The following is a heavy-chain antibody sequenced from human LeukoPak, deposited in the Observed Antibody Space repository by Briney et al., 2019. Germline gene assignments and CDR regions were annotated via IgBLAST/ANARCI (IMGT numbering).Heavy chain of an antibody. J-gene: IGHJ4*02. CDR3: GSYNYYDSSGYYSDY. CDR2: ISSSSSYI. CDR1: GFTFSSYS. D-gene: IGHD3-22*01. V-gene: IGHV3-21*01. Sequence: GGSLRLSCAASGFTFSSYSMNWVRQAPGKGLEWVSSISSSSSYIYYADSVKGRFTISRDNAKNSLYLQMNSLRAEDTAVYYCGSYNYYDSSGYYSDYWGQGTLVTVSS.